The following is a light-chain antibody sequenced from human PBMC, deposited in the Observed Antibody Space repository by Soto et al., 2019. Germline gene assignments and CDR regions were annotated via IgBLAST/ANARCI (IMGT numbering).Light chain of an antibody. CDR1: RGINTY. Sequence: DIQMTQSPSSLSASIGDRVTITFLASRGINTYVNWYQQKPGKAPKLLIYAASSLQSGVPSRFSGSGSGTDFTLTISSLQPEDFATYSCQHSHSTPLTFGGGTKVDIK. V-gene: IGKV1-39*01. J-gene: IGKJ4*01. CDR2: AAS. CDR3: QHSHSTPLT.